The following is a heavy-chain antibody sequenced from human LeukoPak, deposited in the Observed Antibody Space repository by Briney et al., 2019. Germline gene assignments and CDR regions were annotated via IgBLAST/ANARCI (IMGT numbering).Heavy chain of an antibody. J-gene: IGHJ4*02. Sequence: GGSLRLSCAASGFTFSSYAMSWVRQAPGKGLEWVSAISGSGGSTYYADSVKGRFTISRDNSKNTLYLQMNSLRAEDTAVYYCARDPYCSSTSCRQEKLHNGNYWGQGTLVTVSS. CDR1: GFTFSSYA. D-gene: IGHD2-2*01. CDR2: ISGSGGST. V-gene: IGHV3-23*01. CDR3: ARDPYCSSTSCRQEKLHNGNY.